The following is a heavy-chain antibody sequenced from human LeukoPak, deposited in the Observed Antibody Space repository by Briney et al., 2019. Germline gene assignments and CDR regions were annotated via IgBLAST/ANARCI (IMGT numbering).Heavy chain of an antibody. J-gene: IGHJ5*02. CDR1: GYRFTDYW. CDR2: IFPGDSNA. V-gene: IGHV5-51*01. CDR3: ARHSVYYDILKAPTWFDP. Sequence: GESLKISCKASGYRFTDYWIAWVRQMPGIGLEWIGIIFPGDSNARYRPSFQGHVTISVDKSITTAYLQWRSLKASDTAMYYCARHSVYYDILKAPTWFDPWGQGTLVTVSS. D-gene: IGHD3-9*01.